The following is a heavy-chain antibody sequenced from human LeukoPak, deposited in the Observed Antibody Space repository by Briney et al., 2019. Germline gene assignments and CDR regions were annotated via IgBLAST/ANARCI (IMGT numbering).Heavy chain of an antibody. D-gene: IGHD4-17*01. CDR2: MIYGGST. J-gene: IGHJ4*02. CDR1: GGSFSGYF. V-gene: IGHV4-34*01. CDR3: ARGGVGDRLFY. Sequence: SETLSLTCAVYGGSFSGYFWSWIRQSPGKGLEWIGEMIYGGSTNYNPSLKSRVTMSIDTSKNQFSLKLSSVTAADTAVYYCARGGVGDRLFYWGQGTLVTVSS.